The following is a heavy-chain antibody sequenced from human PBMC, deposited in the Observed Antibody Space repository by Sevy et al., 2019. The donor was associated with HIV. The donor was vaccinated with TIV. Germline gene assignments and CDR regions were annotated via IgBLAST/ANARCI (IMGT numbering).Heavy chain of an antibody. CDR3: ATPRFDF. CDR2: MNTDGSST. Sequence: GGSLRLSCEASGFDFSSHWMQWVRQAPGKGLVWVSRMNTDGSSTNYADSVKGRFTISRYNAKNTLYLEMNNLRDEDMSLYYCATPRFDFWGPGTLVTVSS. J-gene: IGHJ4*02. CDR1: GFDFSSHW. V-gene: IGHV3-74*01.